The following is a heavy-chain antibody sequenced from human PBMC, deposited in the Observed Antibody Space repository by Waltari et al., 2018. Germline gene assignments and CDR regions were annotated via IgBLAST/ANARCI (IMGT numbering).Heavy chain of an antibody. V-gene: IGHV3-30*04. CDR3: ARDYCDRTYCHCRDG. Sequence: WVRQAPGKGLEWVAVISYNERNIYYVDSVKGRFTISRDNSKKMLYLQMNSLRGEDTAVYYCARDYCDRTYCHCRDGWGQGTTVTVSS. J-gene: IGHJ6*03. D-gene: IGHD3-22*01. CDR2: ISYNERNI.